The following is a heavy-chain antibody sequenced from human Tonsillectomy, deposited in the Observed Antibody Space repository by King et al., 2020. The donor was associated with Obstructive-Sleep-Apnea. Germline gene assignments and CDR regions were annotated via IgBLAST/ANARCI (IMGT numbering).Heavy chain of an antibody. CDR1: GFTFSSYA. CDR3: AKEKGDSSGWYSDY. V-gene: IGHV3-23*04. Sequence: VQLVESGGGLVQPGGSLRLSCAASGFTFSSYAMSWVRQAPGKGLEWGSAISGSGGGTYDADTVKGALTTSRDNSKKTRYLQMNSLRAEDTAVYYCAKEKGDSSGWYSDYWGQGTLVTVSS. J-gene: IGHJ4*02. D-gene: IGHD6-19*01. CDR2: ISGSGGGT.